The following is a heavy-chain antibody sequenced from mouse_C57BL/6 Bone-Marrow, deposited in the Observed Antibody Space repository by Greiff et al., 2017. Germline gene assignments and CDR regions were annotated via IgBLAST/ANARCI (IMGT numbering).Heavy chain of an antibody. Sequence: VQLQQSGAELVRPGASVTLSCKASGYTFTDYEMHWVKQTPVHGLEWIGAIDPETGGTAYNQKFTGKAILTADKSSSTAYMELRSLTSEDSAVYYWTRGYYGSSGYAMDYWGQGTSVTVSS. V-gene: IGHV1-15*01. J-gene: IGHJ4*01. CDR3: TRGYYGSSGYAMDY. CDR2: IDPETGGT. D-gene: IGHD1-1*01. CDR1: GYTFTDYE.